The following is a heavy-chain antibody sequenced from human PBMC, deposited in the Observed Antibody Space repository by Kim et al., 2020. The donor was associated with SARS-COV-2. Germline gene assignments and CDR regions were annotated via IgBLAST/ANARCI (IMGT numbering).Heavy chain of an antibody. CDR2: ISAYNGNT. CDR1: GYTFTSYG. Sequence: ASVKVSCKASGYTFTSYGISWVRQAPGQGLEWMGWISAYNGNTNYAQKLQGRVTMTTDTSTSTAYMELRSLRSDDTAVYYCASPGSDYGDYDPLDYYYGMDFWGQGTTVTVSS. J-gene: IGHJ6*01. D-gene: IGHD4-17*01. CDR3: ASPGSDYGDYDPLDYYYGMDF. V-gene: IGHV1-18*04.